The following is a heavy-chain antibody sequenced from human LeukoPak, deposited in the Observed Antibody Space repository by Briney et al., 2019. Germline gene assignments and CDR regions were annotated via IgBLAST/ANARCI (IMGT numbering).Heavy chain of an antibody. V-gene: IGHV3-23*01. CDR3: ARHDSFIPY. Sequence: PGGSLRLSCAASGFTFNYYAMSWVRQAPGKGLEWVSGISDSGGSTYYTDSVKGRFTISRDNSKNTVYLQMNNLRAEDTAVYFCARHDSFIPYWGQGSLATVSS. J-gene: IGHJ4*02. D-gene: IGHD5-18*01. CDR1: GFTFNYYA. CDR2: ISDSGGST.